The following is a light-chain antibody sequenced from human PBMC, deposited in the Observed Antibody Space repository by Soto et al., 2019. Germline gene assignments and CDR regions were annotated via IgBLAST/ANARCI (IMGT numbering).Light chain of an antibody. CDR1: SGSVSTSYY. Sequence: QTVVTQEPSFSVSPGGTVTLTCGLSSGSVSTSYYPSWYQQTPGQAPRTLIYSTNTRSSGVPDRFSGSILGNKAALTITGAQADDEADYYCVVYMSSGIVVFGGGTKLTVL. J-gene: IGLJ2*01. CDR2: STN. V-gene: IGLV8-61*01. CDR3: VVYMSSGIVV.